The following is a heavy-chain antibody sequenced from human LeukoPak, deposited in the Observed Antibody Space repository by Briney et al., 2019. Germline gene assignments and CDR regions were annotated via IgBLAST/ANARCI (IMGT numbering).Heavy chain of an antibody. CDR3: AKPRAMTTGVGRYFDL. CDR1: GFTFTSYA. Sequence: PGGSLRLSCGASGFTFTSYAMSWICQAPGKGLEWVSAISGGGENTYYGDSVKGRFTISRDNSKNTLYLQMNSLRAEDTATYYCAKPRAMTTGVGRYFDLWGRGTLVTVSS. CDR2: ISGGGENT. J-gene: IGHJ2*01. D-gene: IGHD1-1*01. V-gene: IGHV3-23*01.